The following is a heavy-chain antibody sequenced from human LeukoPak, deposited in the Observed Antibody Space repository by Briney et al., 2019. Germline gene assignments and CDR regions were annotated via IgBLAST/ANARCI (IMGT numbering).Heavy chain of an antibody. J-gene: IGHJ6*02. CDR1: GFSVSGNY. CDR3: ARGPLTRYDYYYGMDV. V-gene: IGHV3-53*01. Sequence: HPGGSLRLSCAASGFSVSGNYMSWVRQAPGKGLEWVSLIYTDGSTYYADSVKGRFTISKDNSKNTLYHQMNSLRAEDTAVYYCARGPLTRYDYYYGMDVWGLGTTVAVSS. D-gene: IGHD3-9*01. CDR2: IYTDGST.